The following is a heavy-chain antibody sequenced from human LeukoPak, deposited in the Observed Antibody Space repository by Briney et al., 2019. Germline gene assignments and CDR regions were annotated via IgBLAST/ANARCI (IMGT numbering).Heavy chain of an antibody. D-gene: IGHD3-22*01. CDR3: AREGYYYDSSGYFRTDAFDI. V-gene: IGHV4-4*02. J-gene: IGHJ3*02. CDR2: IYHSGST. CDR1: GGFISSSNW. Sequence: SETLSLICAVSGGFISSSNWWSWVRQPPGKGLEWSGEIYHSGSTNYNPSLKSRVTISVDKSKNQFSLKLSSVTAADTAVYYCAREGYYYDSSGYFRTDAFDIWGQGTMVTVSS.